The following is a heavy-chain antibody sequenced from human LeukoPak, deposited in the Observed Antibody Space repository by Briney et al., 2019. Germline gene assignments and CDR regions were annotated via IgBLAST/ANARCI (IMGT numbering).Heavy chain of an antibody. J-gene: IGHJ4*02. Sequence: SETLSLTCTVSGGSISSYYGSWIRQPAGKGLEWIGRIYTSGSTNYNPSLKSRVTMSVDTSKNQFSLKLSSVTAADTAVYYCAREHKYAAAGDYWGQGTLVTVSS. CDR1: GGSISSYY. CDR2: IYTSGST. V-gene: IGHV4-4*07. CDR3: AREHKYAAAGDY. D-gene: IGHD6-13*01.